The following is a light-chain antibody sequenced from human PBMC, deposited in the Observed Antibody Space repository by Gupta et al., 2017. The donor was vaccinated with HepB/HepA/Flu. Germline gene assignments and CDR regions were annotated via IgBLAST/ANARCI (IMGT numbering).Light chain of an antibody. J-gene: IGKJ4*01. CDR3: MQALQTPPT. V-gene: IGKV2-28*01. CDR1: QILLHRNGYNY. CDR2: LDS. Sequence: DILMILSLLSLPVTPGEPASIPCRSRQILLHRNGYNYLVWYLQKPGQFPQLLIYLDSNRASGVRDRFSGSRSGRDFTLRISRVEAEDVGVYYCMQALQTPPTFGGGTKVEIK.